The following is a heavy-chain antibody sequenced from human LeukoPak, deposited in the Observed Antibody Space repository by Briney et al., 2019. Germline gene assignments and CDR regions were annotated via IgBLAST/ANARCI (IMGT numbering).Heavy chain of an antibody. D-gene: IGHD2-21*02. CDR2: ICYSGST. Sequence: PSETLSLTCTVSGGSISSYYWSWIRQPPGKGLEWIGYICYSGSTNYNPSLKSRVTISVDTSKNQFSLKLSSVTAADTAVYYCARDIHRSRDPNAFDIWGQGTMVTVSS. V-gene: IGHV4-59*01. CDR1: GGSISSYY. J-gene: IGHJ3*02. CDR3: ARDIHRSRDPNAFDI.